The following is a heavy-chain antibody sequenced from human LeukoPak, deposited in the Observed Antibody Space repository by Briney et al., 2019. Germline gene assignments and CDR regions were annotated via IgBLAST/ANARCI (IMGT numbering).Heavy chain of an antibody. J-gene: IGHJ6*03. D-gene: IGHD6-13*01. Sequence: SETLSLTCTVSGGSISSSSYYWGWIRQPPGKGLEWIGSIYHSGSTYYNPSLKSRVTISVDTSKNQSSLKLSSVTAADTAVYYCARVGSSSWYPYYYCYMDVWGKGTTVTVSS. CDR3: ARVGSSSWYPYYYCYMDV. CDR1: GGSISSSSYY. V-gene: IGHV4-39*07. CDR2: IYHSGST.